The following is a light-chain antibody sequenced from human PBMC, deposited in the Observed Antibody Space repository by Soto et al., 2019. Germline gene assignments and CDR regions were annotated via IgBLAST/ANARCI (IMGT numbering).Light chain of an antibody. CDR1: SSNIGSNY. V-gene: IGLV1-47*01. J-gene: IGLJ1*01. CDR3: AAWDDXLSDPV. Sequence: QSALTQPPSASGTPGQRVTISCSGSSSNIGSNYVYWYQQLPGTAPKLLIYRNNQRPSGVPDRFSGSKSGTSASLAISGLRSEDEADYYCAAWDDXLSDPVFGTGTKVTDL. CDR2: RNN.